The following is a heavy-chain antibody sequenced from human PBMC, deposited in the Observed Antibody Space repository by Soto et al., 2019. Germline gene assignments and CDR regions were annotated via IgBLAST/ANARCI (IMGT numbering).Heavy chain of an antibody. CDR1: GFTFSSYA. D-gene: IGHD6-13*01. J-gene: IGHJ4*02. V-gene: IGHV3-30-3*01. Sequence: QVQLVESGGGVVQPGRSLRLSCAASGFTFSSYAMHWVRQAPGKGLEWVAVISYDGSNKYYADSVKGRFTISRDNSKNTLYLQMNSLRAEDTAVYYCAESAAAEAPPFDYWGQGTLVTVSS. CDR3: AESAAAEAPPFDY. CDR2: ISYDGSNK.